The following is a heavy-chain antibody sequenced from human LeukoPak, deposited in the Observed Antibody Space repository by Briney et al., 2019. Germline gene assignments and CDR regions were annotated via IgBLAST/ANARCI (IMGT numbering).Heavy chain of an antibody. D-gene: IGHD6-19*01. J-gene: IGHJ4*02. Sequence: SETLSLTCTVSGGSLSSYYWSWIRQPPREGLEWMGYIYYSGSTNYNPSLKSRVTISVDTSKNQFSLKLSSVTAADTAAYYCARVLSSGWSDPLFDYWGQGTLVTVSS. CDR1: GGSLSSYY. CDR2: IYYSGST. CDR3: ARVLSSGWSDPLFDY. V-gene: IGHV4-59*01.